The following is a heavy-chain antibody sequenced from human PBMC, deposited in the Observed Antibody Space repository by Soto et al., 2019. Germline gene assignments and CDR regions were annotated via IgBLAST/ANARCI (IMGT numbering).Heavy chain of an antibody. J-gene: IGHJ4*02. CDR2: INSDGSST. D-gene: IGHD2-15*01. V-gene: IGHV3-74*01. CDR3: VITSLVVAAATREDY. Sequence: EVQLVESGGGLVQPGGSLRLSCAASGFTFSSYWMHWVRQAPGKGLVWVSRINSDGSSTSYADSVKGRFTNSRDNAKNALYLQMNILRAEATAVYYCVITSLVVAAATREDYWGQGTPVTVSS. CDR1: GFTFSSYW.